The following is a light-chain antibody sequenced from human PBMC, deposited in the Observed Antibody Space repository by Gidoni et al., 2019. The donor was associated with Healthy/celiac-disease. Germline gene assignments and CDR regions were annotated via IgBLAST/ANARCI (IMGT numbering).Light chain of an antibody. CDR1: SSNLGSNY. V-gene: IGLV1-47*01. CDR2: RNN. CDR3: AAWDDSLSGLV. Sequence: QSVLTQPPSASGTPWQRVTIPCSGSSSNLGSNYVYWYQQIPGTAPKLLIYRNNQRPSGVPDRFSGSKSGTSASLAISGLRSEDEADYYCAAWDDSLSGLVFGGGTKLTVL. J-gene: IGLJ2*01.